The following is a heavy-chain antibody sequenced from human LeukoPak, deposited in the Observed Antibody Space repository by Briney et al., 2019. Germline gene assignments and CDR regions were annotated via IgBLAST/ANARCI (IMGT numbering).Heavy chain of an antibody. CDR2: IKSKTDGGTT. CDR1: GFTFSNAW. J-gene: IGHJ3*02. Sequence: KPGGCLRLSYAASGFTFSNAWMSWVRQAPGKGLEWVGRIKSKTDGGTTDYAAPVKGRFTISRDDSKNTLYLQMNSPKTEDTAVYYCTTRIAVAGRRKADIWGQGTMVTVSS. CDR3: TTRIAVAGRRKADI. D-gene: IGHD6-19*01. V-gene: IGHV3-15*01.